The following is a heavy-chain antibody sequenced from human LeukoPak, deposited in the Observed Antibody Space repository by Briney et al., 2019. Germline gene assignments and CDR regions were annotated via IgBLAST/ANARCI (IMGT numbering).Heavy chain of an antibody. D-gene: IGHD6-19*01. CDR3: ARIAVAGTENFQH. V-gene: IGHV1-18*01. CDR2: INAYNGNT. J-gene: IGHJ1*01. Sequence: GSSVNVSCKASGYTFTNFGITWVRQAPGQGLEWMGWINAYNGNTNYAQNLQGRVTMTTDTSTSTAYMEVRSLRSDDTAVYYCARIAVAGTENFQHWGQGTLVTVSS. CDR1: GYTFTNFG.